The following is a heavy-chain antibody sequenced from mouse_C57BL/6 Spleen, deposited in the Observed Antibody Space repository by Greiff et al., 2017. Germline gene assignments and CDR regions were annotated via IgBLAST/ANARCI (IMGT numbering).Heavy chain of an antibody. Sequence: QVQLQQPGAELVKPGASVKLSCKASGYTFTSYWMQWVKQRPGQGLEWIGEIDPSDSYTNYNQKFKGKATLTVDTSSSTAYMQLSSLTSEDTAVYYCTTDGNLYVWGQGTLVTVSA. J-gene: IGHJ3*01. D-gene: IGHD2-1*01. CDR3: TTDGNLYV. CDR2: IDPSDSYT. V-gene: IGHV1-50*01. CDR1: GYTFTSYW.